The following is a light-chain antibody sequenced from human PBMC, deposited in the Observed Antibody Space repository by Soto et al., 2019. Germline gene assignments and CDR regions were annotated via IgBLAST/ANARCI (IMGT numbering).Light chain of an antibody. J-gene: IGKJ5*01. CDR3: QQYGSSLIT. V-gene: IGKV3-20*01. Sequence: EIVLTQSPGTLSLSPGERATLSCRASQNLISSYLAWYQQRPGQAPRLLIYGASSRAAGIPDRFSGSGSGTDFTLTISRLEPEDFAVYYCQQYGSSLITFGQGTRLEIK. CDR1: QNLISSY. CDR2: GAS.